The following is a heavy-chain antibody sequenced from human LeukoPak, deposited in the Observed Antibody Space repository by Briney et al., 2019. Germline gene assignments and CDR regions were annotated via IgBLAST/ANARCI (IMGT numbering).Heavy chain of an antibody. Sequence: PGGSLRLSCAASGFTFSSYAMSWVRQAPGKGLEWVSAISGSGGSTYYADSVKGRFTISRDSSKNTLYLQMNSLRAEDTAVYYCAKDLNDYGDHNAFDIWGQGTMVTVSS. CDR1: GFTFSSYA. J-gene: IGHJ3*02. D-gene: IGHD4-17*01. CDR2: ISGSGGST. V-gene: IGHV3-23*01. CDR3: AKDLNDYGDHNAFDI.